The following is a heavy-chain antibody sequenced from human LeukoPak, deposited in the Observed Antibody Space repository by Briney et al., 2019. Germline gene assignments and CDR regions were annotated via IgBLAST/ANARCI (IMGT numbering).Heavy chain of an antibody. CDR1: GYXFTGYY. V-gene: IGHV1-2*02. Sequence: EASVKVSCKASGYXFTGYYMHWVRQAPGQGLEWMGWINPNSGGTNYAQKFQGRVTMTRDTSISTAYMELSRLRSDDTAVYYCARSDDNGGYYWYYFDYWGQGTLVTVSS. J-gene: IGHJ4*02. D-gene: IGHD3-22*01. CDR2: INPNSGGT. CDR3: ARSDDNGGYYWYYFDY.